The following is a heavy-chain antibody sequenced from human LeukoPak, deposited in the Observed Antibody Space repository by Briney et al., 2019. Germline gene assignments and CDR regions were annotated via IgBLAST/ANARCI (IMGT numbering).Heavy chain of an antibody. Sequence: SVKVSCKASGGTFISYAISWVRQAPGQGLEWMGGIIPIFCTANYAQKFQGRVTITADESTSTAYMELSSLRSEDTAVYYCAREGLAGGYYFDYWGQGTLVTVSS. V-gene: IGHV1-69*13. CDR3: AREGLAGGYYFDY. CDR1: GGTFISYA. D-gene: IGHD3-16*01. J-gene: IGHJ4*02. CDR2: IIPIFCTA.